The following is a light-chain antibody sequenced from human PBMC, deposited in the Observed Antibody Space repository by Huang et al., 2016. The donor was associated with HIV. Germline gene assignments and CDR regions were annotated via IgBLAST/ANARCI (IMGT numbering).Light chain of an antibody. CDR1: QSVTSN. CDR2: SAS. Sequence: VMTQSPAILSVSPGGRATLSCRSSQSVTSNLAWYQQKPGQAPRLLISSASTRATGIPARFSGSGSGTEFTLTISSLQSEDFAVYYCQHYNNWPWWTFGQGTKVEIK. V-gene: IGKV3-15*01. J-gene: IGKJ1*01. CDR3: QHYNNWPWWT.